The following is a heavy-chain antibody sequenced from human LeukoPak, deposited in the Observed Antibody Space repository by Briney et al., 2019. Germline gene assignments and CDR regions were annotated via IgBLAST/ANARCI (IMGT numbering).Heavy chain of an antibody. Sequence: SLRLSCAASGFTFDDYAMHWVRQAPGKGLDWVSGISWNSGSIGYADSVKGRFTISRDNAKNSLYLQMNSLRAEDTALYYCAKVQGAAAGSTGFDYWGQGTLLTVSS. CDR2: ISWNSGSI. V-gene: IGHV3-9*01. CDR3: AKVQGAAAGSTGFDY. CDR1: GFTFDDYA. D-gene: IGHD6-13*01. J-gene: IGHJ4*02.